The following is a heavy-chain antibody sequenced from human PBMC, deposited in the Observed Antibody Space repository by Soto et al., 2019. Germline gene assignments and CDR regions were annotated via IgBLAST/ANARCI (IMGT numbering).Heavy chain of an antibody. J-gene: IGHJ6*02. V-gene: IGHV3-33*01. CDR1: GFTFSSYG. Sequence: PGGSLRLSCAASGFTFSSYGMHWVRQAPGKGLEWVAVIWYDGSNKYYADSVKGRFTISRDNSKNTLYLQMNSLRAEDTAVYYCARASSGYTGGMDVWGQGTTVTVS. CDR3: ARASSGYTGGMDV. D-gene: IGHD3-22*01. CDR2: IWYDGSNK.